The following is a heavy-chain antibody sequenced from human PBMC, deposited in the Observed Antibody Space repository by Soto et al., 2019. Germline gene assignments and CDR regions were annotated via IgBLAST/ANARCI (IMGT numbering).Heavy chain of an antibody. V-gene: IGHV3-21*01. D-gene: IGHD3-22*01. CDR2: ISSSSSYI. J-gene: IGHJ3*02. Sequence: EVQLVESGGGLVKPGGSLRLSCAASGFTFSSYSMNWVRQAPGKGLEWVSSISSSSSYIYYADSVKGRFTISRDNAKNSLYLQMNSLRAEDTAVYYCARDLSYYDSSGYYYSDAFDIWGQGTMVTVSS. CDR1: GFTFSSYS. CDR3: ARDLSYYDSSGYYYSDAFDI.